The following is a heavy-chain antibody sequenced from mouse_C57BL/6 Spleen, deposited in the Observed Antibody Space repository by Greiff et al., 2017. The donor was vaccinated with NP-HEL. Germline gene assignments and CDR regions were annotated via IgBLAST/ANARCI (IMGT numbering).Heavy chain of an antibody. V-gene: IGHV1-22*01. Sequence: EVKLQESGPELVKPGASVKMSCKASGYTFTDYNMHWVKQSHGKSLEWIGYINPNNGGTSYNQKFKGKATLTVNKSTSTAYMELRSLTAEDSAVYYCARDLLWAAWFAYWGQVTLVTVSA. D-gene: IGHD2-1*01. CDR2: INPNNGGT. CDR3: ARDLLWAAWFAY. J-gene: IGHJ3*01. CDR1: GYTFTDYN.